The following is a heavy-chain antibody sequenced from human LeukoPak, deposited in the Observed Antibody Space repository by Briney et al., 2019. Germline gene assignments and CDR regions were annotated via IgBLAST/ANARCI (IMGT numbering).Heavy chain of an antibody. J-gene: IGHJ4*02. CDR1: GGSISSYY. Sequence: SETLSLTCTVSGGSISSYYWSWIRQPPGKGLEWIGYIYYSGSTNYNPSLKSRVTISVDTSKNQFSLKLSSVTAADTAVYYCARGRYYYDSSGYYSLLFDYWGQGTLVTVSS. CDR2: IYYSGST. V-gene: IGHV4-59*01. D-gene: IGHD3-22*01. CDR3: ARGRYYYDSSGYYSLLFDY.